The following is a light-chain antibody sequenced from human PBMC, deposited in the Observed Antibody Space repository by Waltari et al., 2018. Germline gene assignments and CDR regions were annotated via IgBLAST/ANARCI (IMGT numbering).Light chain of an antibody. CDR3: QQADSFPYT. CDR2: AAS. V-gene: IGKV1-12*01. CDR1: QGISRW. Sequence: DIQMTQSPSSVSASVGDRVTITCRASQGISRWLAWYQQRPGKAPKLLIYAASSLHSGVPSRFSGSGSGTDFTLTITSLQPEDFAIYYCQQADSFPYTFGQGTKLEIK. J-gene: IGKJ2*01.